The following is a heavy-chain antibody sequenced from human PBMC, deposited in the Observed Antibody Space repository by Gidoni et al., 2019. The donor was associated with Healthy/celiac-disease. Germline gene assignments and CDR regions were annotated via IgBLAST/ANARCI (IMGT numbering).Heavy chain of an antibody. J-gene: IGHJ6*02. CDR3: ARDASYCSSTSCPPPVRNGMDV. CDR1: VGSIRRGGYY. CDR2: IYYSGST. Sequence: QVQLQESGPGLVKPSQTLSLTCTVSVGSIRRGGYYWSWIRQHPGKGLEWLGYIYYSGSTYYNPSLKSRVTISVDTSKNQFSLKLSSVTAADTAVYYCARDASYCSSTSCPPPVRNGMDVWGQGTTVTVSS. V-gene: IGHV4-31*03. D-gene: IGHD2-2*01.